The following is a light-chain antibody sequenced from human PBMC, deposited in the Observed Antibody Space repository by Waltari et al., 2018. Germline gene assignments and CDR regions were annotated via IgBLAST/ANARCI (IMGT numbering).Light chain of an antibody. CDR3: QTGRHGTRV. CDR1: SGHSSNI. Sequence: QLVLTQSPSASASLGASVKLTCTLSSGHSSNIIAWHQQQPEKGPRYLMKVHRDGSHSKGDELPHSFSGSSSGAERYLTISSLQSEDEAEYYCQTGRHGTRVFGGGTKLTVL. J-gene: IGLJ3*02. V-gene: IGLV4-69*01. CDR2: VHRDGSH.